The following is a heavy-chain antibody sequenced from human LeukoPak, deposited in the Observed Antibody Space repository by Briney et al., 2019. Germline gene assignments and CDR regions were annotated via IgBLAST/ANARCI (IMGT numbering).Heavy chain of an antibody. CDR3: ARDKEGYDILTGRGGNYFDY. CDR1: GFTFSSYA. D-gene: IGHD3-9*01. CDR2: IWYDGSNK. Sequence: GGSLRLSCAASGFTFSSYAMHWVRQAPGKGLEWVAVIWYDGSNKYYADSVKGRFTISRDNSKNTLYLQMNSLRAEDTAVYYCARDKEGYDILTGRGGNYFDYWGQGTLVTVSS. J-gene: IGHJ4*02. V-gene: IGHV3-33*08.